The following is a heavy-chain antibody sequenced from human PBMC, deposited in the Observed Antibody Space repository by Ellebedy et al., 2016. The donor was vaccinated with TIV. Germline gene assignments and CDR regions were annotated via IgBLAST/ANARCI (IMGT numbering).Heavy chain of an antibody. Sequence: GESLKISXEASGSSLRRYAMNWVRQAPGKGLAWVAYISISSCNIHYAESVKGRFTISRDNAKNSLYLQMNSLRDEDTAVYYCAGDPSSGNNWYYYLDYWGQGTLVTVSS. CDR2: ISISSCNI. V-gene: IGHV3-48*02. D-gene: IGHD6-13*01. CDR1: GSSLRRYA. J-gene: IGHJ4*02. CDR3: AGDPSSGNNWYYYLDY.